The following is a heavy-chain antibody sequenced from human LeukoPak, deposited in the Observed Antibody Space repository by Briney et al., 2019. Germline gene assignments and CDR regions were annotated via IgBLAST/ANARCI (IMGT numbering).Heavy chain of an antibody. CDR3: ARDRALYSSSWYLGY. CDR1: GYNFGNYD. J-gene: IGHJ4*02. V-gene: IGHV1-18*01. D-gene: IGHD6-13*01. Sequence: ASVKVSCKASGYNFGNYDISWVRQAPGQGLEWMGWISAYNGNTNYAQKLQGRVTMTTDTSTSTAYMELRSLRSDDTAVYYCARDRALYSSSWYLGYWGQGTLVTVSS. CDR2: ISAYNGNT.